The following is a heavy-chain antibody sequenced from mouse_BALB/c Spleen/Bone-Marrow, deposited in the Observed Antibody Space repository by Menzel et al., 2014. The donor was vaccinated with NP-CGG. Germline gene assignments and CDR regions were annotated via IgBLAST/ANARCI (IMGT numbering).Heavy chain of an antibody. V-gene: IGHV4-1*02. J-gene: IGHJ4*01. CDR1: GFDFSRYW. CDR2: INPDSSTI. Sequence: EVKVIESGGGLVQPGGSLKLSCAASGFDFSRYWMSWVRQAPGKGLEWVGEINPDSSTIYYTPSLKDKFIISRDNAKNTLYLQMSKVRSEDTALYYCARRGYYAMDYWGQGSSVTVSP. CDR3: ARRGYYAMDY.